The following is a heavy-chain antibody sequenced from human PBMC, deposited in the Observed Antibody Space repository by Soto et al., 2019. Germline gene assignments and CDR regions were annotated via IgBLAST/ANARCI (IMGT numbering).Heavy chain of an antibody. V-gene: IGHV4-34*01. CDR3: ARAQRITMVRGCDY. Sequence: QVQLQQWGAGLLKPSETLSLTCAVYGGSFSGYYWSWIRQPPGKGLEWIGEINHSGSTNYNPSLKSRVTISVDTSKNQFSLKLSSVTAADMAVYYCARAQRITMVRGCDYWGQGTLVTVSS. D-gene: IGHD3-10*01. CDR2: INHSGST. J-gene: IGHJ4*02. CDR1: GGSFSGYY.